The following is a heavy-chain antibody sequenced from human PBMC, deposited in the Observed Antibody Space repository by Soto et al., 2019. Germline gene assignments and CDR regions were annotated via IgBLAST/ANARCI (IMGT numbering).Heavy chain of an antibody. CDR3: ARDALRFRYNWFDP. J-gene: IGHJ5*02. CDR1: GGSFSGYY. Sequence: PSETLSLTCAVYGGSFSGYYWSWIRQPPGKGLGWIGEINHSGSTNYNPSLKSRVTISVDTSKNQFSLKLSSVTAADTAVYYCARDALRFRYNWFDPWGQGTLVTVSS. CDR2: INHSGST. D-gene: IGHD3-3*01. V-gene: IGHV4-34*01.